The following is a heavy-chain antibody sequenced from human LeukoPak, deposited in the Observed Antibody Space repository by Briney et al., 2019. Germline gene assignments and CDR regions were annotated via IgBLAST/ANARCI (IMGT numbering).Heavy chain of an antibody. V-gene: IGHV3-53*01. J-gene: IGHJ4*02. CDR2: LYSNGNR. D-gene: IGHD4-23*01. CDR3: ARYSGDYGGNLYFFDY. Sequence: GGSLRLSCAASGFTVSRNYMGWVRQAPGKGLEWVSVLYSNGNRHYADSVQGRFTISRDNSQNTLDLQMNSLRAEDTAMYHCARYSGDYGGNLYFFDYWGQGTLVTVSS. CDR1: GFTVSRNY.